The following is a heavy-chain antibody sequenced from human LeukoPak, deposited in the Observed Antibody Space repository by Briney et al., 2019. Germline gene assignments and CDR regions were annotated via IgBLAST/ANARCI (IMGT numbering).Heavy chain of an antibody. CDR1: EFSFRRFW. Sequence: GGSLRLSCAASEFSFRRFWMHWVRHAPRKGVVWVSRVSPDGLATKYADSVKGRFTISRDNAKNTLYLQMNSLRDEDTAMYYCSRERDSNWFDPWGQGTLVTVSS. J-gene: IGHJ5*02. V-gene: IGHV3-74*03. CDR3: SRERDSNWFDP. CDR2: VSPDGLAT.